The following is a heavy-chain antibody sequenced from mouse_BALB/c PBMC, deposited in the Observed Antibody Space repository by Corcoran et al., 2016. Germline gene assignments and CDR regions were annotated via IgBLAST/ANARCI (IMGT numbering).Heavy chain of an antibody. CDR3: ANWDWYFDV. V-gene: IGHV14-3*02. J-gene: IGHJ1*01. CDR1: DFNIKDTN. D-gene: IGHD4-1*01. CDR2: IDPANGNT. Sequence: EVQLKQSGAELVKPGASDKLSCTATDFNIKDTNMHWVKQRPEQGLECIGRIDPANGNTKYDPKFQGKATITADTSSNTAYLQLSSLTSEDTAVYYCANWDWYFDVWGAGTTVTVSS.